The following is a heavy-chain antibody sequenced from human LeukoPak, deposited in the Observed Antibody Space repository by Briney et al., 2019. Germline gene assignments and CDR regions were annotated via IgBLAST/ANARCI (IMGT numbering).Heavy chain of an antibody. Sequence: GGSLRLSCAASGFTFSSHWMTWVRQAPGKGLEWVANIKEDGTRKNYMDSVKGRFTISRDNAKNSLYLQMNSLRAEDTAVYYCAKARAAMVTDYWGQGTLVTVSS. CDR3: AKARAAMVTDY. CDR1: GFTFSSHW. J-gene: IGHJ4*02. D-gene: IGHD5-18*01. CDR2: IKEDGTRK. V-gene: IGHV3-7*03.